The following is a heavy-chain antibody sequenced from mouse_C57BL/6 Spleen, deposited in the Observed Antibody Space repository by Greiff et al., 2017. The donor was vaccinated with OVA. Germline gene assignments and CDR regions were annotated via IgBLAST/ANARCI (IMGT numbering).Heavy chain of an antibody. J-gene: IGHJ1*03. Sequence: QVQLQQSGAELVKPGASVKISCKASGYAFSSYWMNWVKQRPGKGLEWIGQIYPGDGDTNYNGKFKGKATLTADKSSSTAYMQLSRLTSEDSAVYFCARTIYYDYDGYFDVWGTGTTVTVSS. V-gene: IGHV1-80*01. CDR3: ARTIYYDYDGYFDV. D-gene: IGHD2-4*01. CDR2: IYPGDGDT. CDR1: GYAFSSYW.